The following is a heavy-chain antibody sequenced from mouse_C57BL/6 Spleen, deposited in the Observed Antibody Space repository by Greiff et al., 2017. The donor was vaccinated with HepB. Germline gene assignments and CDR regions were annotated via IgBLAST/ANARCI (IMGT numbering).Heavy chain of an antibody. D-gene: IGHD1-1*01. V-gene: IGHV5-6*01. Sequence: EVQVVESGGDLVKPGGSLKLSCAASGFTFSSYGMSWVRQTPDKRLEWVATISSGGSYTYYPDSVKGRFTISRDNAKNTLYLQMSSLKSEDTAMYYCARQNYYGSSYHFDYWGQGTTLTVSS. CDR3: ARQNYYGSSYHFDY. CDR2: ISSGGSYT. J-gene: IGHJ2*01. CDR1: GFTFSSYG.